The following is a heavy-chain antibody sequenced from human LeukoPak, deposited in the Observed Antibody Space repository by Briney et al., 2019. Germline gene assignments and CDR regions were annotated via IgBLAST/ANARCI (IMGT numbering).Heavy chain of an antibody. V-gene: IGHV5-51*01. Sequence: GESLKISCKGSGYSFTTYWIGWVCQMPGKGLEWMGIIYPGDSDTRYSPSFQGQVTISANKSISTAYLQWSSLKASDTAMYYCARRPYDSSGYCRDDAFDIWGQGTMVTVSS. CDR1: GYSFTTYW. J-gene: IGHJ3*02. CDR3: ARRPYDSSGYCRDDAFDI. D-gene: IGHD3-22*01. CDR2: IYPGDSDT.